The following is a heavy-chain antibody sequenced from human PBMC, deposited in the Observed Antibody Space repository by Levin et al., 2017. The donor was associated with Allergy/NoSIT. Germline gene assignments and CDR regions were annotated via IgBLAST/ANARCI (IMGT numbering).Heavy chain of an antibody. CDR2: IFYSGST. Sequence: SQTLSLPCTVSGGPIRTSYWSWIRQPPGKGLEWIGFIFYSGSTSYNPSLKSRVTISVDTSKNQFSLYLSSVTAADTAVYYCARHSGYKFPFDHWGQGTLVTVFS. CDR3: ARHSGYKFPFDH. J-gene: IGHJ4*02. V-gene: IGHV4-59*08. D-gene: IGHD5-12*01. CDR1: GGPIRTSY.